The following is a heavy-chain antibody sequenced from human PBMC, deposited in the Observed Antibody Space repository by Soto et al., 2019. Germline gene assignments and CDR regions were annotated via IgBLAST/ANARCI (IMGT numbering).Heavy chain of an antibody. CDR1: GFTFGSYW. CDR3: ARRRGIAARPLPGYGMDV. J-gene: IGHJ6*02. D-gene: IGHD6-6*01. Sequence: PGGSLRLSCAASGFTFGSYWMSWVRQAPGKGQEWVANIKQDGSEKYYVDSVKGRFTISRDNAKNSLYLQMNSLRAEDTAVYYCARRRGIAARPLPGYGMDVWGQGTTVTVSS. CDR2: IKQDGSEK. V-gene: IGHV3-7*01.